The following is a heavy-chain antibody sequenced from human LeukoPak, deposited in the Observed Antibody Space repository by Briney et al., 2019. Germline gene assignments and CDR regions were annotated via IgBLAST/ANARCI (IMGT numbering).Heavy chain of an antibody. D-gene: IGHD3-9*01. CDR3: ARELRYFDWSMIGGWFDP. CDR1: GGSFSGYY. CDR2: INHSGST. Sequence: SETLSLTCAVYGGSFSGYYWSWIRQPPGKGLEWIGEINHSGSTNYNPSLKSRVTISVDTSKNQFSLKLSSVTAADTAVYYCARELRYFDWSMIGGWFDPWGQGTLVTVSS. J-gene: IGHJ5*02. V-gene: IGHV4-34*01.